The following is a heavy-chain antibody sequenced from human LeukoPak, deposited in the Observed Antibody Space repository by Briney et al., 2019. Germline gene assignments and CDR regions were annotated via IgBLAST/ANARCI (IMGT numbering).Heavy chain of an antibody. CDR2: IYSSGNT. D-gene: IGHD5-12*01. Sequence: GGSLRLSCTASGFTVSSNYMSWVRQAPGKGLEWVSVIYSSGNTYYADSVKGRFTISRDNSKNTLYLQMNSLRAEDTAVYYCAKVSIVATRVYYYYGMDVWGQGTTVTVSS. V-gene: IGHV3-66*03. CDR3: AKVSIVATRVYYYYGMDV. CDR1: GFTVSSNY. J-gene: IGHJ6*02.